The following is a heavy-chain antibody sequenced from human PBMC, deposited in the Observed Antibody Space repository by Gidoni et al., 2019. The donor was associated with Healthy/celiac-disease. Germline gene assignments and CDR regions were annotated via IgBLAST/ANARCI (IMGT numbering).Heavy chain of an antibody. D-gene: IGHD5-18*01. Sequence: QVQLVESGGGVVQPGRSLRLSCAASGFTFSSYAMRWVRQAPGKGLEWVAVISYDGSNKYYADSVKGRFTISRDNSKNTLYLQMNSLRAEDTAVYYCARNTPGYSYGFPIDYWGQGTLVTVSS. CDR1: GFTFSSYA. CDR2: ISYDGSNK. CDR3: ARNTPGYSYGFPIDY. V-gene: IGHV3-30*01. J-gene: IGHJ4*02.